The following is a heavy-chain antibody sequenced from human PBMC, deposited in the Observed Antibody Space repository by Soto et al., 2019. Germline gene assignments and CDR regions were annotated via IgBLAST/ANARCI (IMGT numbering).Heavy chain of an antibody. CDR1: GFTFSSYA. D-gene: IGHD6-19*01. CDR3: AKTREGWPVPLDY. V-gene: IGHV3-23*01. CDR2: ISGSGSST. J-gene: IGHJ4*02. Sequence: GGSLRLSCAASGFTFSSYAMSWVRQAPGKGLQWVSTISGSGSSTYYADSVKGRFTISRDNSKNTLYLQMNSLRAEDTAVYYSAKTREGWPVPLDYWGQGALVTVSS.